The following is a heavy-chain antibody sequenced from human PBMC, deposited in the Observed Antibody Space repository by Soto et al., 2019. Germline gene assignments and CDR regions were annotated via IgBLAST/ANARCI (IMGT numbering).Heavy chain of an antibody. J-gene: IGHJ4*02. CDR1: GGSISVYY. CDR2: IYASGSP. Sequence: QVQLQESGPGQVKPSETLSLTCTISGGSISVYYWSWIRQPPGQGLEWIGYIYASGSPYYNPSLKSRVTISADTSKNQISLKLTSPTAADTAVYYCARGVGSSPPQYWGRRTLVTVSS. CDR3: ARGVGSSPPQY. D-gene: IGHD1-26*01. V-gene: IGHV4-59*01.